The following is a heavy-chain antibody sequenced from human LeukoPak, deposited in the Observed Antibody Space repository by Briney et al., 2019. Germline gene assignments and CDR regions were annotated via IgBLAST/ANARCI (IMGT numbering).Heavy chain of an antibody. D-gene: IGHD3-9*01. J-gene: IGHJ4*02. CDR3: ARDSRGAGTGLDG. V-gene: IGHV7-4-1*02. CDR1: GYTFTGYY. CDR2: INTDTGNP. Sequence: GASVKVSCKASGYTFTGYYMHWVRQAPGQGPQWMGWINTDTGNPTYAHDFIGRYVFSLDSSVSTAYLEISSLKSEDTAVYYCARDSRGAGTGLDGWGQGTLVTVSS.